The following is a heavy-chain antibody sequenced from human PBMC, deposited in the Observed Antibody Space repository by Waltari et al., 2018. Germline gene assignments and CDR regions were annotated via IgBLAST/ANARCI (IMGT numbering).Heavy chain of an antibody. CDR3: VRSGLGYCTSSTCYKNDD. CDR2: IYHGGIT. CDR1: GYLINSGYY. Sequence: QVQLQESGPGLVRPSETLSLTCVVSGYLINSGYYWGWFRQTPGKGLQWIGSIYHGGITYYNPSLESRLTLSVDTSRNQFSLKLTSVTAADTAIYYCVRSGLGYCTSSTCYKNDDWGQGTLVTVSS. V-gene: IGHV4-38-2*01. J-gene: IGHJ4*02. D-gene: IGHD2-2*02.